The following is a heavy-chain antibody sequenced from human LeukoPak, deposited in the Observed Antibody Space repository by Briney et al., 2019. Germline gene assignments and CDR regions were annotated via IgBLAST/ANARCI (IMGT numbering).Heavy chain of an antibody. D-gene: IGHD1-14*01. CDR2: IYYSGST. CDR3: ARVRRTPYYYYGMDV. Sequence: PSETLSLTCTVSGGSVSSSSYYWGWIRQPPGTGLEWIGSIYYSGSTYYNPSLKSRVTISVDTSKNQFSLNLSSVTAADTAVYYCARVRRTPYYYYGMDVWGQGTTVTVSS. CDR1: GGSVSSSSYY. V-gene: IGHV4-39*01. J-gene: IGHJ6*02.